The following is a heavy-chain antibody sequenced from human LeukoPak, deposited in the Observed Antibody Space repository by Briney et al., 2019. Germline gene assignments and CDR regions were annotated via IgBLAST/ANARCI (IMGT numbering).Heavy chain of an antibody. CDR2: IYSGGST. CDR3: ARGRIAVAGALYYYYGMDV. J-gene: IGHJ6*02. D-gene: IGHD6-19*01. V-gene: IGHV3-53*01. Sequence: GGSLRLSCAASGFTVSSNYMSWVRQAPGKGLEWVSVIYSGGSTYYADSVKGRFTISRDNSKNTLYLQMNSLRAEDTAVYYCARGRIAVAGALYYYYGMDVWGQGTTVTVSS. CDR1: GFTVSSNY.